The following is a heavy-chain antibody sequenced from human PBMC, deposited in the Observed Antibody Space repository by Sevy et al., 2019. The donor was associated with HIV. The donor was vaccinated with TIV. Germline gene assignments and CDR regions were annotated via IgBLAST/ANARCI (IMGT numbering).Heavy chain of an antibody. J-gene: IGHJ4*02. Sequence: GGYLRLSCTGSGFTFGDYAMSWFRQAPGMGLEWVGFIRSKDYGGATEYAASVKGRFTISRDDSKSIADLQMNSLKTEDTAVYYCTRGSNYDSSGYSDYWGQGTLVTVSS. CDR2: IRSKDYGGAT. CDR1: GFTFGDYA. CDR3: TRGSNYDSSGYSDY. V-gene: IGHV3-49*03. D-gene: IGHD3-22*01.